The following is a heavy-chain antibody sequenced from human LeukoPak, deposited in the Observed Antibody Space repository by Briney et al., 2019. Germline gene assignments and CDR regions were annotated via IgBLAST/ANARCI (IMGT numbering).Heavy chain of an antibody. Sequence: ASVKVSCKGSGGTFSSYAISWVRQAPGQGLEWMGGIIPIFGTANYAQKLQGRVTMTTDTSTSTAYMELRSLRSDDTAVYYCARATYSSSSPFDYWGQGTLVTVSS. CDR2: IIPIFGTA. CDR3: ARATYSSSSPFDY. CDR1: GGTFSSYA. D-gene: IGHD6-6*01. J-gene: IGHJ4*02. V-gene: IGHV1-69*05.